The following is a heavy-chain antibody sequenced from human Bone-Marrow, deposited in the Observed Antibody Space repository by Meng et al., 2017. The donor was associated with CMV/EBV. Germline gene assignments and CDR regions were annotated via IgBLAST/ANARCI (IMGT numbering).Heavy chain of an antibody. CDR1: GYIFTGYY. Sequence: ASVKDICKASGYIFTGYYMHWVRQAPGQGLEWMGWINPNSGGINYAQKFQGRVTMTRDTSISKAYMELSRLRSDDTAVYYCARGALSYIVVGVAARVNAFDIWGQGTMVTVSS. V-gene: IGHV1-2*02. J-gene: IGHJ3*02. CDR2: INPNSGGI. D-gene: IGHD2-15*01. CDR3: ARGALSYIVVGVAARVNAFDI.